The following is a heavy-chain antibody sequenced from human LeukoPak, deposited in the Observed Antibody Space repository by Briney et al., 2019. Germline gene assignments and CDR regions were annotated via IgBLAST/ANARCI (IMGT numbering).Heavy chain of an antibody. Sequence: PSQTLSLTCAVSGGSISSGGYSWSRIRQPPGKGLEWIGYIYHSGSTYYNPSLKSRVTISVDRSKNQFSLKLSSVTAADTAVYYCAMTTVTTEGGLVYWGQGTLVTVSS. D-gene: IGHD4-17*01. V-gene: IGHV4-30-2*01. CDR3: AMTTVTTEGGLVY. CDR1: GGSISSGGYS. CDR2: IYHSGST. J-gene: IGHJ4*02.